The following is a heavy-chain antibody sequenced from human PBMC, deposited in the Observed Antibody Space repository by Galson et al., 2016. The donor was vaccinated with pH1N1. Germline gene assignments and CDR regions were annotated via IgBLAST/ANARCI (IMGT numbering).Heavy chain of an antibody. D-gene: IGHD3-10*01. CDR2: IYYSGST. J-gene: IGHJ4*02. CDR1: GGSISSSSYY. CDR3: ARGVMVREWGGYFDY. Sequence: SLTCTVSGGSISSSSYYWGWIRQPPGKGLEWIGSIYYSGSTYYNPSLKSRVTISVDTSKNQFSLKLSSVTAADTAVYYCARGVMVREWGGYFDYWGQGTLVTVSS. V-gene: IGHV4-39*01.